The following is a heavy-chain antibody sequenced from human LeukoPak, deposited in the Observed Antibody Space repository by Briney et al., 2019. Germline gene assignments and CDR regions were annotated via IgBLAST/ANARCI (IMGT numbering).Heavy chain of an antibody. V-gene: IGHV4-59*08. Sequence: SETLSLTCTVSGGSINSDYWRWVRQPPGRGLEWIGYIYYSGSSTNYNPSLRSRVTISVDRSKNHFSLKLSSVSAADTAVYYCARQGHKLTLVDYYGMDVWGQGTTVTVSS. CDR3: ARQGHKLTLVDYYGMDV. J-gene: IGHJ6*02. CDR2: IYYSGSST. D-gene: IGHD1-26*01. CDR1: GGSINSDY.